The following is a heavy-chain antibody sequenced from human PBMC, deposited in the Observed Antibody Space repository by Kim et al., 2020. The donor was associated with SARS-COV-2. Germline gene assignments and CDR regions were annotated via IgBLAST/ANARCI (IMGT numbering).Heavy chain of an antibody. CDR3: AREPSPTMVRGAYSPRRGYFDY. V-gene: IGHV4-34*01. CDR2: INHSGST. Sequence: SETLSLTCAVYGGSFSGYYWSWIRQPPGKGLEWIGEINHSGSTNYNPSLKSRVTISVDTSKNQFSLKLSSVTAADTAVYYCAREPSPTMVRGAYSPRRGYFDYWGQGTLVTVSS. J-gene: IGHJ4*02. CDR1: GGSFSGYY. D-gene: IGHD3-10*01.